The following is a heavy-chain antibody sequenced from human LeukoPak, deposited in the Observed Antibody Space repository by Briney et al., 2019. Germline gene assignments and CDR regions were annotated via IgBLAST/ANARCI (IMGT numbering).Heavy chain of an antibody. J-gene: IGHJ6*03. D-gene: IGHD2-2*01. V-gene: IGHV4-34*01. CDR3: ARGSGGVPAAQYYMAV. CDR1: GGSFSAYY. CDR2: INHSGST. Sequence: PSETLSLTCAVYGGSFSAYYWGWIRQPPGKGLEWIGEINHSGSTKYNSSLKSRVTISVDTSKNQFSLKVSSVTAAETAVYSCARGSGGVPAAQYYMAVWGKGNTVTVS.